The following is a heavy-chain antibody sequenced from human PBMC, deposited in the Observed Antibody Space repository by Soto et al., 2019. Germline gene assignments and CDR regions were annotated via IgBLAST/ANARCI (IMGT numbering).Heavy chain of an antibody. CDR1: GFTFSNFG. Sequence: QVQLVESGGGVVQPGRSLRLSCAASGFTFSNFGMHWGRQAPGKGLEWVAAISADGSDKYFSDSVKGRFTISRDNSKNTLFLQMNSLRVEDTAVYYCTKGSEVARQELDYWGQGPLVTVSS. CDR3: TKGSEVARQELDY. CDR2: ISADGSDK. V-gene: IGHV3-30*18. J-gene: IGHJ4*02. D-gene: IGHD3-3*01.